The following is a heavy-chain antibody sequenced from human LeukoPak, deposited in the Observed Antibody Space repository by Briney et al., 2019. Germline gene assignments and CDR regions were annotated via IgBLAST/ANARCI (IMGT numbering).Heavy chain of an antibody. CDR2: INAGNGNT. V-gene: IGHV1-3*01. J-gene: IGHJ4*02. Sequence: ASVKVSCKASGYTFTSYAMHWVRQAPGQRLEWMGWINAGNGNTKYSQKFQGRVTITGDTSASTAYMELSSLRSEDTAVYYCARDRGGAAAQTFDYWGQGTLVTVSS. CDR1: GYTFTSYA. D-gene: IGHD6-13*01. CDR3: ARDRGGAAAQTFDY.